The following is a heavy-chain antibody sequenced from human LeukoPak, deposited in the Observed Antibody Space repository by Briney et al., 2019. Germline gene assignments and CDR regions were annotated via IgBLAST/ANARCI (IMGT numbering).Heavy chain of an antibody. CDR3: ARVSGLELRNFDY. V-gene: IGHV1-69*13. J-gene: IGHJ4*02. CDR1: GGTFRSYA. CDR2: IIPIFGTA. D-gene: IGHD1-7*01. Sequence: SVKVSCKASGGTFRSYAISWVRQAPGQGLEWMGGIIPIFGTANYAQKFQGRVTITADESTSTAYMELSSLRSEDTAVYYCARVSGLELRNFDYWGQGTLVTVSS.